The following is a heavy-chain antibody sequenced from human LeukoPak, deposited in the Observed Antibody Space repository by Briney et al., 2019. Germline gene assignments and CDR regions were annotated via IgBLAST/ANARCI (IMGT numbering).Heavy chain of an antibody. CDR1: GGSFSGYY. D-gene: IGHD3-22*01. Sequence: PSETLSLTCAVYGGSFSGYYWSWIRQPPGKGLEWIGEINHSGSTNYNPSLKSRVTISVDTSKNQFSLKLSSVTAADTAVYYGARGRLGYYDSSGYYSPYYYGMDVWGQGTTVTVSS. CDR3: ARGRLGYYDSSGYYSPYYYGMDV. CDR2: INHSGST. V-gene: IGHV4-34*01. J-gene: IGHJ6*02.